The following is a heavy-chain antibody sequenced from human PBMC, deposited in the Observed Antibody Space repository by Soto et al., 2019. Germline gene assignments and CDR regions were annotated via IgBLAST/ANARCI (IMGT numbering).Heavy chain of an antibody. CDR1: GFTFSSYW. J-gene: IGHJ6*02. Sequence: EVQLVESGGGLVQPGGSLRLSCAASGFTFSSYWMHWVRQAPGKGLVWVSRINSDGSGTSYADSVKGRFTISRDNAKNTLYLQMNSLRAEDTAVYYCARDRVTMIVVNGMDVWGQGTTVTVSS. V-gene: IGHV3-74*01. CDR3: ARDRVTMIVVNGMDV. CDR2: INSDGSGT. D-gene: IGHD3-22*01.